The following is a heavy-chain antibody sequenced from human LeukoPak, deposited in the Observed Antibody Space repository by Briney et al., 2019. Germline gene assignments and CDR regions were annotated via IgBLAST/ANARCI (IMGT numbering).Heavy chain of an antibody. CDR1: GFTFSGYP. CDR3: ARDEGYCSRTSCYGASKVMDV. J-gene: IGHJ6*02. D-gene: IGHD2-2*01. Sequence: GGSLRLSCAASGFTFSGYPIHWVRRAPGKGLEWVAVISYDGSNKYYADSVKGRFTISRDNSKNTLYLQMNSLRAEDTAVYYCARDEGYCSRTSCYGASKVMDVWGQGTAVIVSS. V-gene: IGHV3-30-3*01. CDR2: ISYDGSNK.